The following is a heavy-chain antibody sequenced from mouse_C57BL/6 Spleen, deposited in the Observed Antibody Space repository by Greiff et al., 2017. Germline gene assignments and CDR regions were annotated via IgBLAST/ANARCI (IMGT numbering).Heavy chain of an antibody. CDR3: TRERD. CDR1: GYTFTDYE. CDR2: IDPETGGT. J-gene: IGHJ3*01. Sequence: VQLQQSGAELVRPGASVTLSCKASGYTFTDYEMPWVKQTPVHGLEWIGAIDPETGGTAYNQKFKGKAILTADKSSSTAYMERRSLTSEDSAVYYCTRERDWGQGTLVTVSA. V-gene: IGHV1-15*01.